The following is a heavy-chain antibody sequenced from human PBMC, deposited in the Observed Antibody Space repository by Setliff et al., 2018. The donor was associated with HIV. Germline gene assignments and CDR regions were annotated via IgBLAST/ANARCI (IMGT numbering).Heavy chain of an antibody. CDR2: IYYSGTT. J-gene: IGHJ4*02. V-gene: IGHV4-38-2*02. Sequence: KTSETLSLTCTVSGFSISSGYYWGWIRQPPGKGLEWIGYIYYSGTTAYNPSLKSRVAMSVDTSKNQFSLNLNSVTAADTAVYYCARDRRGTQSSDYWGQGTLVTVSS. CDR1: GFSISSGYY. CDR3: ARDRRGTQSSDY. D-gene: IGHD1-1*01.